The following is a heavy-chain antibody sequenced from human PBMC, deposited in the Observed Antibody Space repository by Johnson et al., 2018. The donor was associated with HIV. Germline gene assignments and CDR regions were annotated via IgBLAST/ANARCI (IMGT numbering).Heavy chain of an antibody. CDR2: ITGSGGSR. Sequence: VQLVESGGGLVQPGGSLRLSCAASTFTFSNYAMNWVRQAPGKGLEWVSAITGSGGSRFYADSVKGRFTISRDNSRNTLYLQMNSLRAEDTAVYYCAKAIGGHDAFDIWGQGTMVTVSS. CDR1: TFTFSNYA. D-gene: IGHD3-16*01. V-gene: IGHV3-23*04. J-gene: IGHJ3*02. CDR3: AKAIGGHDAFDI.